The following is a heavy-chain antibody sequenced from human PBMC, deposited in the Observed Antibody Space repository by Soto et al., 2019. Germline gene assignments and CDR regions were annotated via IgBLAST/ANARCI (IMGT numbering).Heavy chain of an antibody. Sequence: GGSLRLSCAASGFTFSSYAMSWVRQAPGKGLEWVSAISGSGGSTYYADSVKGRFTISRDNSKNTLYLQMNSLRAEDTAVYYCAKDQSMERPTQWLSYYYGMDVWGQGTTVTVSS. J-gene: IGHJ6*02. CDR2: ISGSGGST. V-gene: IGHV3-23*01. CDR1: GFTFSSYA. D-gene: IGHD1-1*01. CDR3: AKDQSMERPTQWLSYYYGMDV.